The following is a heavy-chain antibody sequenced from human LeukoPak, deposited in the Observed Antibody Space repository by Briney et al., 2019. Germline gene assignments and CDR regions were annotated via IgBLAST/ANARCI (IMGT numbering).Heavy chain of an antibody. D-gene: IGHD4-17*01. J-gene: IGHJ4*02. CDR2: VSDSGTMT. V-gene: IGHV3-23*01. Sequence: GGSLRLSCAASGFTFSNYAMNWVRQAPGKGLEWVSGVSDSGTMTYYARCVKGRFTISRDNSKNTLYLQMNSLRAEDTAIYYCAKYSRCHYVGQIDYWGQGTLVTVSS. CDR3: AKYSRCHYVGQIDY. CDR1: GFTFSNYA.